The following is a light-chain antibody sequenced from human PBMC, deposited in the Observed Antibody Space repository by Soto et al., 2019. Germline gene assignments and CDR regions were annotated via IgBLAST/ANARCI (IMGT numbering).Light chain of an antibody. CDR3: QQYNNWPPYT. V-gene: IGKV3-15*01. J-gene: IGKJ2*01. CDR1: QSVSSN. CDR2: GAS. Sequence: EIVMTQSPATLSVSPGARATLSCRASQSVSSNLAWYQQKPGQAPRLLIYGASTRATGIPARFSGSGSGTDVTLTISSLQSEDFAVYYCQQYNNWPPYTLGQRTKLEI.